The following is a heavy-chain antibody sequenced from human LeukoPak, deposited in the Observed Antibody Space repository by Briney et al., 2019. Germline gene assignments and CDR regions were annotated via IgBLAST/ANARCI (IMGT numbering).Heavy chain of an antibody. CDR2: IKQDGSEK. J-gene: IGHJ4*02. V-gene: IGHV3-7*01. Sequence: SGGSLRLSCAASGFTFSTYAMSWVRQAPGKGLEWVANIKQDGSEKYYVDSVKGRFTISRDNAKNSLYLQMNSLRAEDTAVYYCARDRRFGYWGQGTLVTVSS. CDR3: ARDRRFGY. CDR1: GFTFSTYA.